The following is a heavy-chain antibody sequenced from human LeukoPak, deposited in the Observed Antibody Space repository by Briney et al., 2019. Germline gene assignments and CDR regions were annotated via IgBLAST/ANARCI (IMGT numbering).Heavy chain of an antibody. J-gene: IGHJ4*02. CDR3: AKVMPLYQLQWGLYDY. CDR1: GFTFSSYA. CDR2: ISGSGGST. V-gene: IGHV3-23*01. Sequence: GGSLRLSCAASGFTFSSYAMSWVRQAPGKGLEWVSAISGSGGSTYYADSVKGRFTISRDNSKNTLYLQMNSLRAEDTAVFYCAKVMPLYQLQWGLYDYWGQGTLVTVSS. D-gene: IGHD2-2*01.